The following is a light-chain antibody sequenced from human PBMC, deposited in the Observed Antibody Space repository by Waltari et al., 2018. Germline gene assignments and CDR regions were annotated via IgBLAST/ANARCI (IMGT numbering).Light chain of an antibody. Sequence: EIVMTQSPATLSVSPGERATLSCRASQSVSSNLAWYQQKPGQAPRLLIYGASTRATGIPARFSGSGSGTEFTLTISSLQSEEFAVYYCQQYNNWPPGTFGQGTKVEIK. V-gene: IGKV3-15*01. J-gene: IGKJ1*01. CDR1: QSVSSN. CDR3: QQYNNWPPGT. CDR2: GAS.